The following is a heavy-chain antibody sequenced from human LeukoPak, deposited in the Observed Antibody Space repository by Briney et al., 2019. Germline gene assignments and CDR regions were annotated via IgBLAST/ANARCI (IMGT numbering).Heavy chain of an antibody. J-gene: IGHJ6*03. CDR1: GFTFSSYS. V-gene: IGHV3-48*01. Sequence: GGSLRLSCAASGFTFSSYSMNWVRQAPGKGLEWVSYISSSSSTIYYADSVKGRFTISRDNAKNSLYLQMNSLRAEDTAVYYCARGGSSSPAGALLWAYYYYYMDVWGKGTTVTVSS. D-gene: IGHD6-6*01. CDR2: ISSSSSTI. CDR3: ARGGSSSPAGALLWAYYYYYMDV.